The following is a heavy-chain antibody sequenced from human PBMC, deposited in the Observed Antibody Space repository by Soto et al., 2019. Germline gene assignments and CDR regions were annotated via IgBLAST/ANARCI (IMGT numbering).Heavy chain of an antibody. Sequence: ASVKVSCKISGYRVSDHYVHWVRQAPGQGLEWLGWIISKSKTQTYAEKFRGRVTLTTDTSTNTFSLQLDTLTSDDTDVYYCAGHGRDSGTVDALDVWGKGPTVTVSS. CDR1: GYRVSDHY. V-gene: IGHV1-2*02. J-gene: IGHJ6*04. D-gene: IGHD3-10*01. CDR2: IISKSKTQ. CDR3: AGHGRDSGTVDALDV.